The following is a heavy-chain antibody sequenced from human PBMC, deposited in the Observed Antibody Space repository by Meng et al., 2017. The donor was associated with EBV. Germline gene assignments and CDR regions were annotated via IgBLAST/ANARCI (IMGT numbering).Heavy chain of an antibody. Sequence: QVELVRSGAEVKKPGASVKVSCKASGYTFTGYYMHWVRQAPGQGLEWMGRINPNSGGTNYAQKFQGRVTMTRDTSISTAYMELSRLRSDDTAVYYCARVGIAVAGTGDYWGQGTLVTVSS. V-gene: IGHV1-2*06. CDR1: GYTFTGYY. J-gene: IGHJ4*02. CDR2: INPNSGGT. CDR3: ARVGIAVAGTGDY. D-gene: IGHD6-19*01.